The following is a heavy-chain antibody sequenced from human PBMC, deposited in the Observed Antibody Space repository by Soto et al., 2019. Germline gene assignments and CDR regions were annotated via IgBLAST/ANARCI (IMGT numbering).Heavy chain of an antibody. J-gene: IGHJ6*02. D-gene: IGHD3-3*01. V-gene: IGHV3-30*18. CDR2: ISYDGSNK. CDR3: AKDGRVTYYDFWSGYYNYYYGMDV. Sequence: QVQLVESGGGVVQPGRSLRLSCAASGFTFSSYGMHWVRQAPGKGLEWVAVISYDGSNKYYADSVKGRFTISRDNSKNKLYMQMNSLRAEDTAVYYCAKDGRVTYYDFWSGYYNYYYGMDVWGQGTTVTVSS. CDR1: GFTFSSYG.